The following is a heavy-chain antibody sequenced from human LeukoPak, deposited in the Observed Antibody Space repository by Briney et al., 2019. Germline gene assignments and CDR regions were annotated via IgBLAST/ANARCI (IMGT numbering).Heavy chain of an antibody. J-gene: IGHJ4*02. CDR1: GGSISSYY. Sequence: PSETLSLTCTVSGGSISSYYWSWIRQSPGKGLEWVGYIYYSGSINYNPSLKSRVTISVDTSKNQFSLKVSSVTAADTAVYYCARGNWYLDYWGQGTLVTVSS. D-gene: IGHD1-1*01. V-gene: IGHV4-59*01. CDR2: IYYSGSI. CDR3: ARGNWYLDY.